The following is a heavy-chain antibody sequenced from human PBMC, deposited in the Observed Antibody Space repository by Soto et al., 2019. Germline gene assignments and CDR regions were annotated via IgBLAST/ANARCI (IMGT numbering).Heavy chain of an antibody. V-gene: IGHV1-3*01. CDR2: INAGNGNT. D-gene: IGHD3-16*01. CDR3: AREQSGEIMTMTDAFDI. Sequence: QVQLVQSGAEVQKHGASVKVSCKAYGYTFTSYAIHWVRQAPGPRLEWMGWINAGNGNTQYSQKFQGRVTITRDTSASIAYMEVSSLRSEDTALYYCAREQSGEIMTMTDAFDIWGQGTMVTVSS. CDR1: GYTFTSYA. J-gene: IGHJ3*02.